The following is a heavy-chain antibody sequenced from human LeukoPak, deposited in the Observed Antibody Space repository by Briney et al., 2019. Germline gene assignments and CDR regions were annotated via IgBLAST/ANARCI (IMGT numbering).Heavy chain of an antibody. V-gene: IGHV3-48*03. CDR2: ISSSGSTI. Sequence: GGSLRLSCAASGFTFSSYEMNWVRQAPGKGLEWLSYISSSGSTIYYADSVKGRFTISRDNAKNSLYLQMNSLRAEDTAVYYCALGPNYYYYYYMDVWGKGTTVTISS. J-gene: IGHJ6*03. CDR3: ALGPNYYYYYYMDV. CDR1: GFTFSSYE.